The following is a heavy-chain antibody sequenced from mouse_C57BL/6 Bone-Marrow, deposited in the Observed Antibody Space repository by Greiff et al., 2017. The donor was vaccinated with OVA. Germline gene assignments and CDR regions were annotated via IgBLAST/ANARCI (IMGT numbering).Heavy chain of an antibody. D-gene: IGHD2-4*01. CDR3: AREGDYEGYFDY. CDR1: GYAFTNYL. J-gene: IGHJ2*01. V-gene: IGHV1-54*01. Sequence: VKLMESGAELVRPGTSVKVSCKASGYAFTNYLIEWVKQRPGQGLEWIGVINPGSGGTNYNEKFKGKATLTADKSSSTAYMQLSSLTSEDSAVYFCAREGDYEGYFDYWGQGTTLTVSS. CDR2: INPGSGGT.